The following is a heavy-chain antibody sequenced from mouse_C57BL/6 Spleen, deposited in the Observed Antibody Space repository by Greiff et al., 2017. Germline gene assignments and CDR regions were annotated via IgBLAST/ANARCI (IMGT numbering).Heavy chain of an antibody. CDR1: GYTFTSYW. D-gene: IGHD1-1*01. CDR2: IDPPDSYT. Sequence: VQLQQPGAELVMPGASVKLSCKASGYTFTSYWMHWVKQRPGQGLEWIGEIDPPDSYTNYNQKFKGKSTLTVDKSSSTAYMQLSSLTSEDSAVYYCARWYYYGSSYRYFDVWGTGTTVTVSS. CDR3: ARWYYYGSSYRYFDV. V-gene: IGHV1-69*01. J-gene: IGHJ1*03.